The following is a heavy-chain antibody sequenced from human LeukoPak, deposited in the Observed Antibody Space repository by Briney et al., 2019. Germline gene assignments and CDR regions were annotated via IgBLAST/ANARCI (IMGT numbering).Heavy chain of an antibody. J-gene: IGHJ5*02. CDR2: NYYSGST. Sequence: SETLSLTFTVSGDFLSSSHYCWGCIRQPPGKGLECIGPNYYSGSTYYNPSLKSRVTMSVDTSKKQFSLKLSSVTAADTAVYYCARHAVEAASRWFDPWGQGTLVTVSS. V-gene: IGHV4-39*01. D-gene: IGHD1-1*01. CDR3: ARHAVEAASRWFDP. CDR1: GDFLSSSHYC.